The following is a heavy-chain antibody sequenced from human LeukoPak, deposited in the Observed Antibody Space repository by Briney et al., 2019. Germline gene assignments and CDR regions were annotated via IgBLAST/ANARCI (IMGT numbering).Heavy chain of an antibody. J-gene: IGHJ4*02. CDR3: AKAVGASRPFDY. D-gene: IGHD1-26*01. V-gene: IGHV3-30*02. CDR2: IRNDRSDK. Sequence: GGSLRLSCAASGLTFSSYDMHWVRQAPGKGLEWVAFIRNDRSDKYYADSVKGRFTISRDNSKNTLDLHMKSLRGEDAALYYCAKAVGASRPFDYWGQGTLVTVSS. CDR1: GLTFSSYD.